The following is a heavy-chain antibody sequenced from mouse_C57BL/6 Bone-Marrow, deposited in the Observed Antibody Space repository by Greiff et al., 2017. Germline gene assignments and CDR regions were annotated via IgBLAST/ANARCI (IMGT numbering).Heavy chain of an antibody. J-gene: IGHJ2*01. D-gene: IGHD1-1*02. CDR1: GYTFTSYG. Sequence: VKLMESGAELARPGDSVKLSCKASGYTFTSYGLSWVKQSTGQGLEWLGEIYPRSGTTYYNEKLKGKATLTADKSSSTAYMELRSLTSEDSAVYFCARWGWVYYFDYWGQGTTLTVSS. CDR3: ARWGWVYYFDY. CDR2: IYPRSGTT. V-gene: IGHV1-81*01.